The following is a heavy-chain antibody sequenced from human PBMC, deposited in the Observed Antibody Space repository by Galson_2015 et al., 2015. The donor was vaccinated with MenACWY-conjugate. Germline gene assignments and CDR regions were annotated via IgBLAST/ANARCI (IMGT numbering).Heavy chain of an antibody. CDR1: GFAFPDFL. Sequence: SLRLSCATSGFAFPDFLMGWFRQAPGKGLEWVGYIQSKNYGANTQYAASVQDRFSISRDDSRSIAYLQMESLKAEDTALYYCTRADHRYCSRTNCPFDHWGQGALVTVSS. CDR3: TRADHRYCSRTNCPFDH. D-gene: IGHD2-2*01. V-gene: IGHV3-49*03. CDR2: IQSKNYGANT. J-gene: IGHJ4*02.